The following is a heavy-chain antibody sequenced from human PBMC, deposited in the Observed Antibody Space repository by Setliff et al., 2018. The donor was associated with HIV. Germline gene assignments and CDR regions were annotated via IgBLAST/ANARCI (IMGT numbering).Heavy chain of an antibody. CDR2: ISSSSTDI. Sequence: PGGSLRLSCAASEFTLSRYDMNWVRQAPGKGLEWVSSISSSSTDIYYADSVKGRFTISRDNAKKSLYLQMDSLRAEDTAVYYCARGVAVAPTRWSHYYFYMDVWAKGPRSPSP. J-gene: IGHJ6*03. CDR3: ARGVAVAPTRWSHYYFYMDV. D-gene: IGHD2-15*01. CDR1: EFTLSRYD. V-gene: IGHV3-21*01.